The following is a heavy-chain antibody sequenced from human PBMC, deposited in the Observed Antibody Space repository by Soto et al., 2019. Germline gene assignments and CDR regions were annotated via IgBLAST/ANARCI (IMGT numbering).Heavy chain of an antibody. J-gene: IGHJ6*02. CDR2: IIPIFGTA. D-gene: IGHD2-15*01. CDR1: GGTFSSYA. CDR3: ARDTVTTNQQIVVVVAASPWYYGMDV. Sequence: SVKVSCKASGGTFSSYAISWVRQAPGQGLEWMGGIIPIFGTANYAQKFQGRVTITADESTSTAYMELSSLRSEDTAVYYCARDTVTTNQQIVVVVAASPWYYGMDVWGQGTTVTVSS. V-gene: IGHV1-69*13.